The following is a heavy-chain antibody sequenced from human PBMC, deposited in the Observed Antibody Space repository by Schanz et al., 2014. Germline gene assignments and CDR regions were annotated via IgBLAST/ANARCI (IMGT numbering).Heavy chain of an antibody. Sequence: QVHLLESGGGLVEPGGSLRLSCAASGFSFSDYYMSWIRQAPGKGLEWVSYVSRSTPDIYYADSVKGRFTMSRDNAKNSVFLQMNSLRAEDTALYYCARDRRNADLDYWGQGTLVTVSS. V-gene: IGHV3-11*06. D-gene: IGHD1-1*01. J-gene: IGHJ4*02. CDR2: VSRSTPDI. CDR1: GFSFSDYY. CDR3: ARDRRNADLDY.